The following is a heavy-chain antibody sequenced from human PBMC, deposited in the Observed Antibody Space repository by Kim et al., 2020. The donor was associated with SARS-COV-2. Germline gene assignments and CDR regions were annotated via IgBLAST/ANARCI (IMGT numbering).Heavy chain of an antibody. CDR2: ISYDGSNK. CDR3: ARTEVREEYYNSSGYSYYYYGMEV. J-gene: IGHJ6*01. CDR1: GFTFSSYA. D-gene: IGHD3-22*01. Sequence: GGSLRLSCAASGFTFSSYAMHWVRQAPGKGLEWVAVISYDGSNKYYADSVKGRFTISRDNSKNTLYLQMNSLRAEETTVYYCARTEVREEYYNSSGYSYYYYGMEVWVHGITVTVFS. V-gene: IGHV3-30*04.